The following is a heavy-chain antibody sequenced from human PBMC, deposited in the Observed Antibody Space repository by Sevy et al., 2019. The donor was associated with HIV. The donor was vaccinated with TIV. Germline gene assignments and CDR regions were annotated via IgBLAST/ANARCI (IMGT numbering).Heavy chain of an antibody. D-gene: IGHD1-26*01. J-gene: IGHJ4*02. CDR2: TYYRSKWYN. Sequence: QSQTLSLTCAISGDRVSSNSAAWNWIRQSPSRGLEWLGRTYYRSKWYNDYAVSVKSRITINPDTSKNQFSLQLNSVTPEETAVYYCARDRWELLHNYFDYWGQGTLVTVSS. V-gene: IGHV6-1*01. CDR1: GDRVSSNSAA. CDR3: ARDRWELLHNYFDY.